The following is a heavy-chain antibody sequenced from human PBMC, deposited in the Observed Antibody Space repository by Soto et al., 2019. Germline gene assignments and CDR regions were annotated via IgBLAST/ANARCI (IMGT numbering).Heavy chain of an antibody. Sequence: QVQLQQWGAGLLKPSETLSLTCAVFGGSVNSGNYYWNWIRQPPGKGLEWIGEMSHSGGTHFNPSLKSRVTISVDTSKNQFSLKMSSVTAADTALYYCARVERGTATTVVDAFDIWGPGTMVTVSS. J-gene: IGHJ3*02. CDR1: GGSVNSGNYY. D-gene: IGHD1-1*01. CDR3: ARVERGTATTVVDAFDI. CDR2: MSHSGGT. V-gene: IGHV4-34*01.